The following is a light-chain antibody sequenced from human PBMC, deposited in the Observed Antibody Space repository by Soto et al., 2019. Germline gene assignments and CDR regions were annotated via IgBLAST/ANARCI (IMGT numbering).Light chain of an antibody. V-gene: IGKV3-20*01. CDR3: QQYDSSPRT. J-gene: IGKJ1*01. Sequence: EIVLTQSPGTLSLSPGERATLSCRASQSVSSTFLGWYQQKPGQAPVLLIYGSSNRATGIPDRFSGSGSGTDFTLTISRLEPEDFAEYYCQQYDSSPRTFGQGTKVEIK. CDR2: GSS. CDR1: QSVSSTF.